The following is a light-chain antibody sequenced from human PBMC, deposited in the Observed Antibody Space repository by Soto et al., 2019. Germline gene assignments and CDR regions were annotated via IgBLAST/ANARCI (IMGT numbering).Light chain of an antibody. CDR1: SSDVGAYNF. J-gene: IGLJ3*02. Sequence: QSALTQPASVSGSPGQSINISCTGTSSDVGAYNFVSWYQHHPGTAPKLMIYEVSNRPSGASNRFSGSKSGNTASLTISGLQTEDEADYYCYSYRGSNAWVFGGGTKLTVL. CDR3: YSYRGSNAWV. CDR2: EVS. V-gene: IGLV2-14*01.